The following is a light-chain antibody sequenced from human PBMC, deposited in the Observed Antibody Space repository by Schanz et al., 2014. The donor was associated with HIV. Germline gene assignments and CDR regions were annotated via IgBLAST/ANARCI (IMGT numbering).Light chain of an antibody. CDR1: SSNIGSNT. J-gene: IGLJ3*02. V-gene: IGLV1-44*01. CDR3: CSYAGTYTWV. Sequence: QSVLTQPPSASGTPGQRVTISCSGSSSNIGSNTVNWYQQLPGTAPKLLISRNNQRPSGVPDRFSGSKSGNAASLTISGLQSDDEAYYHCCSYAGTYTWVFGGGTKLTVL. CDR2: RNN.